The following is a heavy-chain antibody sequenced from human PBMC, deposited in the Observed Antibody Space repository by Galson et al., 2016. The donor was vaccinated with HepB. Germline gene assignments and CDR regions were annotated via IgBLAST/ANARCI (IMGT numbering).Heavy chain of an antibody. J-gene: IGHJ4*02. V-gene: IGHV4-39*01. D-gene: IGHD2-15*01. CDR3: ARRRYCSGGPCYGSDY. Sequence: WGWIRQPPGQGLEWIASLYYTGSTFFNPSLKSRVSISGDTSKSQFSLKLSSVTAADTAVYYCARRRYCSGGPCYGSDYWGQGILVTVSS. CDR2: LYYTGST.